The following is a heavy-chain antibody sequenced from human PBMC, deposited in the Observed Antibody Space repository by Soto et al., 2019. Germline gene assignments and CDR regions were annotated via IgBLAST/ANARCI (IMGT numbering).Heavy chain of an antibody. CDR1: GFTFSSYS. D-gene: IGHD2-15*01. CDR3: ARGRDVVVVAATIDLANWFDP. V-gene: IGHV3-21*01. J-gene: IGHJ5*02. CDR2: ISTSSSYI. Sequence: WVSLRRSWAASGFTFSSYSRNWVRQAPGKGLECLSSISTSSSYIYYADSVKGRFTISSYNAKDSLYLKMNSLRAEDTAVYYCARGRDVVVVAATIDLANWFDPWGQGTLVTVSS.